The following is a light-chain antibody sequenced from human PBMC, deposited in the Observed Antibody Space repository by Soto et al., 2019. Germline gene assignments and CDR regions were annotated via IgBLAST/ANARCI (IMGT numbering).Light chain of an antibody. CDR1: QSISSW. Sequence: DIQMTQSPSTLSASVGDSVTITCRASQSISSWLAWYQQKPGKAPKLLIYDASSLESGVPSRFSGSGSGTEFTLTISSLQPDDFATYYCQQYNSYSWTLGQGTKGDI. CDR3: QQYNSYSWT. CDR2: DAS. J-gene: IGKJ1*01. V-gene: IGKV1-5*01.